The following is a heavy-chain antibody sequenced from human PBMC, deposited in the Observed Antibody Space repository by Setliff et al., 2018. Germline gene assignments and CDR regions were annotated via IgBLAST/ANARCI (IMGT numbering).Heavy chain of an antibody. CDR1: GFTFSSYS. Sequence: PGGSLRLSCAASGFTFSSYSMNWVRQAPGKGLEWVSSISTSSSYIYYADSVKGRFTISRDNAKKSLFLQMDSLRAEDTAVYFCASIDWGENCYNMDVWGKGTCSYWGQGTLVTVSS. V-gene: IGHV3-21*01. J-gene: IGHJ4*02. CDR3: ASIDWGENCYNMDVWGKGTCSY. D-gene: IGHD3-16*01. CDR2: ISTSSSYI.